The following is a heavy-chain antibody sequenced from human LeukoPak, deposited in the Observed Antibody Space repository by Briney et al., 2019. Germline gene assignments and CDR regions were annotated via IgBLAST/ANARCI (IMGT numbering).Heavy chain of an antibody. CDR1: GFTFSSYG. Sequence: GGSLRLSCAASGFTFSSYGMHWVRQAPGKGLEWVSYISSSGSTIYYADSVKGRFTISRDNAKNSLYLQMNSLRGEDTALYYCARGGLIQRHAFDIWGQGTMVTVSS. V-gene: IGHV3-48*04. D-gene: IGHD1-1*01. CDR2: ISSSGSTI. J-gene: IGHJ3*02. CDR3: ARGGLIQRHAFDI.